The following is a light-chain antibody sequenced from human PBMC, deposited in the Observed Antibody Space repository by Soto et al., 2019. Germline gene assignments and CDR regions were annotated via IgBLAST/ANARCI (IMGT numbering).Light chain of an antibody. CDR3: QQNYSTPRT. CDR2: TAS. Sequence: DVQMTQSPSSLSASVGDRVTITCRASQSISNYLNWYQQTPGKAPKLLIYTASSLQTGVPSRFSGSGSGTDFTLTISSLHPEDFALYYCQQNYSTPRTFGQGTKLEIK. J-gene: IGKJ1*01. V-gene: IGKV1-39*01. CDR1: QSISNY.